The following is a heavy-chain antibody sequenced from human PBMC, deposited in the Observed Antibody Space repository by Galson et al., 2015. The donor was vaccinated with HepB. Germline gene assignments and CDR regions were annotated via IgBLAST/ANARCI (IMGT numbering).Heavy chain of an antibody. Sequence: SLRLSCAGSGFTFSTYALSWVRQAPGKGLEWVSALSGSGNTTYYADSVQGRFTISRDNSKNTAYLQMSSLRAEDTAVYYCAKGLGSSGWHPGPWGQGTLVTVSS. D-gene: IGHD6-19*01. V-gene: IGHV3-23*01. CDR3: AKGLGSSGWHPGP. CDR2: LSGSGNTT. CDR1: GFTFSTYA. J-gene: IGHJ5*02.